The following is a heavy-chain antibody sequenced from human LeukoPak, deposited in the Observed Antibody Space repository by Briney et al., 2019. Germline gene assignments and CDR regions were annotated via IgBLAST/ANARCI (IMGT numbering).Heavy chain of an antibody. CDR3: AKVRALYYYGSSGYGGGAFDL. V-gene: IGHV3-23*01. CDR2: ISGGGPGT. J-gene: IGHJ3*01. Sequence: GGSLRLSCAACGFSFPMYALSWVRQAPEKGLEWVSSISGGGPGTYYTDSVRGRFTVSRDDSKNTVYLQMDSLRVEDTAVYYCAKVRALYYYGSSGYGGGAFDLWGQGTMVTVSS. D-gene: IGHD3-22*01. CDR1: GFSFPMYA.